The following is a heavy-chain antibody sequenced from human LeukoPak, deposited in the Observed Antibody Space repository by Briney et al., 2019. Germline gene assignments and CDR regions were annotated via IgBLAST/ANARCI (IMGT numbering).Heavy chain of an antibody. J-gene: IGHJ4*02. V-gene: IGHV4-59*01. CDR2: VYYSGST. CDR1: GGSISSDY. D-gene: IGHD1-26*01. CDR3: ARGVGAAPQ. Sequence: PSETLSLTCTVSGGSISSDYWSWIRQPPGKGLEWIGYVYYSGSTNYNPSLKSRVTISVDTSKNQFSLKLKSVTAADTAVYYCARGVGAAPQWGQGTLVTVSS.